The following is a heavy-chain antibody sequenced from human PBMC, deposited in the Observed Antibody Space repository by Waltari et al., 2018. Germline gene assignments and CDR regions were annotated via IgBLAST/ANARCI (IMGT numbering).Heavy chain of an antibody. D-gene: IGHD6-13*01. CDR3: ATVRAAAVLNWFDP. V-gene: IGHV1-69-2*01. J-gene: IGHJ5*02. CDR1: GYTFTDYY. Sequence: EVQLVQSGAEVKKPGATVKISCKVSGYTFTDYYMHWVQQAPGKGLEWMGLVDPEEGEKIYAEKCQGRVTITAETSTDTAYMELSSRRSEDTAVYYCATVRAAAVLNWFDPWGQGTLVTVSS. CDR2: VDPEEGEK.